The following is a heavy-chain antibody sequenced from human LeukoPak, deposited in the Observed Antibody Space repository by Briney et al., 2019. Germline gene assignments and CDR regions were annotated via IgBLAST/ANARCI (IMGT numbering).Heavy chain of an antibody. J-gene: IGHJ4*02. CDR3: ARDGLPTVDTAMVYYFDY. Sequence: GGSLGLSCAASGFTFSSYSMNWVRQAPGKGLEWVSSISSSSSYIYYADSVKGRFTISRDNAKNSLYLQMNSLRAEDTAVYYCARDGLPTVDTAMVYYFDYWGQGTLVTVSS. CDR1: GFTFSSYS. CDR2: ISSSSSYI. D-gene: IGHD5-18*01. V-gene: IGHV3-21*01.